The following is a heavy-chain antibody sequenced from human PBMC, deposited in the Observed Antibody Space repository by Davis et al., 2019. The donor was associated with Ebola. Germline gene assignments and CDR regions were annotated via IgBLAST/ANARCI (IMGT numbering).Heavy chain of an antibody. Sequence: LRLSCAASGFTFSSYAMSWVRQPPGKGLEWIGYIYHSGSTYYNPSLKSRVTISVDRSKNQFSLKLSSVTAADTAVYYCARGYYYDSSGYYDGPSFDYWGQGTLVTVSS. CDR1: GFTFSSYA. V-gene: IGHV4-30-2*01. D-gene: IGHD3-22*01. CDR2: IYHSGST. CDR3: ARGYYYDSSGYYDGPSFDY. J-gene: IGHJ4*02.